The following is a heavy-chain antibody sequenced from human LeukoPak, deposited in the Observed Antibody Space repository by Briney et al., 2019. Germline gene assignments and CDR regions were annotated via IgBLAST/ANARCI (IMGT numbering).Heavy chain of an antibody. CDR2: ISAYNGNT. D-gene: IGHD2-2*01. CDR1: GYTFTSYG. J-gene: IGHJ4*02. V-gene: IGHV1-18*01. CDR3: ARDRVVPAATFDY. Sequence: ASVKVSCKASGYTFTSYGISWVRQAPGQGLECVGWISAYNGNTNYAQKLQGRVTMTTDTSASTAYMELRSLRYDDTAVYYCARDRVVPAATFDYWGQGTLVTVSS.